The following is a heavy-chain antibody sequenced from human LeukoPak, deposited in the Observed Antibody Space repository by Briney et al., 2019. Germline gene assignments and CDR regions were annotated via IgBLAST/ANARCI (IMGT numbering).Heavy chain of an antibody. V-gene: IGHV4-34*01. Sequence: SETLSLTCAVYGGSFSGYYWGWIRQPPGKGLEWIGEINHSGSTNYNPSLKSRVTISVDTSKNQFSLKLSSVTAADTAVYYCARDRGRREGYSYGYGIHYFDYWGQGTLVTVSS. J-gene: IGHJ4*02. CDR3: ARDRGRREGYSYGYGIHYFDY. CDR2: INHSGST. D-gene: IGHD5-18*01. CDR1: GGSFSGYY.